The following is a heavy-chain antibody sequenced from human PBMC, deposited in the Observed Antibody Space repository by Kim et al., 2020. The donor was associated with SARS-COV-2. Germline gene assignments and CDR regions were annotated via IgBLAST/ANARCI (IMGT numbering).Heavy chain of an antibody. V-gene: IGHV3-48*04. CDR1: GFTFSSVG. Sequence: GGSLRLSCEASGFTFSSVGMSWVRQAPGKGLEWVAFISSSSNTIYYGDSVKGRFPVSRYNAKNSLYLRLNSLRVEDTGVYFCVRAGSTVTPLIYGIDVWGQGTTVIVSS. J-gene: IGHJ6*02. CDR3: VRAGSTVTPLIYGIDV. D-gene: IGHD4-17*01. CDR2: ISSSSNTI.